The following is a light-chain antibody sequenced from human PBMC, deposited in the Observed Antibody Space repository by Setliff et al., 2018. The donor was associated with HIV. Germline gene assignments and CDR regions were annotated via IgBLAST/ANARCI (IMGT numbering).Light chain of an antibody. J-gene: IGLJ1*01. CDR2: EVN. CDR1: SSDVGGYDY. Sequence: ALAQPPSASGSPGQSVTISCTGTSSDVGGYDYVSWYQQHPGKAPKLMIHEVNKRPSGVPDRFSGSKSDNTASLTVSGLQAEDEADYYCSSYAGSNTPYVFGTGTKVTVL. CDR3: SSYAGSNTPYV. V-gene: IGLV2-8*01.